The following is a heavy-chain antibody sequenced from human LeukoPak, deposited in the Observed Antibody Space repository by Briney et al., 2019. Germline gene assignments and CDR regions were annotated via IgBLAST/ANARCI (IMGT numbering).Heavy chain of an antibody. CDR3: AVYSTSSGWFDP. CDR2: IYYSGST. Sequence: SETLSLTCTISGGSISSSSYYWGWIRQPLGKGLEWIGSIYYSGSTYYNPSLKSRVTISVDTSKNQFSLKLSSVTAADTAVYYCAVYSTSSGWFDPWGQGTLVTVSS. D-gene: IGHD6-6*01. J-gene: IGHJ5*02. CDR1: GGSISSSSYY. V-gene: IGHV4-39*01.